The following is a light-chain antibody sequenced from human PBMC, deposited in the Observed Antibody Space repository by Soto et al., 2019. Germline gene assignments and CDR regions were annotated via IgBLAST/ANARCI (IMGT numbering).Light chain of an antibody. CDR2: GAS. Sequence: EIVLTQSPGTLSLSPGERATLSCRASQSVSSSFLAWYQQKPGQAPRLLIHGASSRATGIPDRFSGSGSGTDFTLTISRLVLEDFAVYYCQQFGGSPPYTFGQGTKLDIK. CDR3: QQFGGSPPYT. J-gene: IGKJ2*01. CDR1: QSVSSSF. V-gene: IGKV3-20*01.